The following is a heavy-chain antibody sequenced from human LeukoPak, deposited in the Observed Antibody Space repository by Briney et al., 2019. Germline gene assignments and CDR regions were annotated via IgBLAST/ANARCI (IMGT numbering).Heavy chain of an antibody. CDR2: ISAYNGNT. V-gene: IGHV1-18*01. Sequence: ASVKVSCKASGYTFTSYGISWVLQAPGQGLEWMGWISAYNGNTNYAQKLQGRVTMTTDTSTSTAYMELRSLRSDDTAVYYCARGRLYKGLPNYYYMDVWGKGTTVTVSS. D-gene: IGHD2-2*02. J-gene: IGHJ6*03. CDR1: GYTFTSYG. CDR3: ARGRLYKGLPNYYYMDV.